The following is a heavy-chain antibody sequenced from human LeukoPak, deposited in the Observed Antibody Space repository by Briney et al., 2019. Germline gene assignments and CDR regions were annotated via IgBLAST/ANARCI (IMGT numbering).Heavy chain of an antibody. J-gene: IGHJ6*02. CDR2: ISAYNGNT. CDR1: GYTFTSHY. D-gene: IGHD3-3*01. CDR3: AILYYDFWSGSAIFYYYYGMDV. V-gene: IGHV1-18*04. Sequence: ASVKVSCKASGYTFTSHYMHWVRQAPGQGLEWMGWISAYNGNTNYAQKLQGRVTMTTDTSTSTAYMELRSLRSDDTAVYYCAILYYDFWSGSAIFYYYYGMDVWGQGTTVTVSS.